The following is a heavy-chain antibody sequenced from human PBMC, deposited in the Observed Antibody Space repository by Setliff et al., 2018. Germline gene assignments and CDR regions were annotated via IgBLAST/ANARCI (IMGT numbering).Heavy chain of an antibody. J-gene: IGHJ6*03. CDR1: DDSISSRHYY. CDR3: ARMSGFQNMDV. V-gene: IGHV4-61*09. Sequence: SETLSLTCSVSDDSISSRHYYWSWIRQPAGKGLEWLGQIYTSWSTNYNPSLKGRATLSIDASKRQFSLKLTSAAAADTAVYYCARMSGFQNMDVWGKGTTVTVS. D-gene: IGHD3-3*01. CDR2: IYTSWST.